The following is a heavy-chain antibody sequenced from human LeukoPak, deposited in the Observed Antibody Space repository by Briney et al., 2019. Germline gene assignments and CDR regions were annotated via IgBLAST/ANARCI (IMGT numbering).Heavy chain of an antibody. D-gene: IGHD3-3*01. J-gene: IGHJ4*02. CDR2: IPHDGSNA. V-gene: IGHV3-30*05. CDR1: GFTFTRNC. Sequence: GGSLRLSCVASGFTFTRNCMHWVRQAPGKGLEWVAAIPHDGSNALYADSVKGRFSISRDDSKNTQYLQMNSLRIEDSAMYYCATGSRYYYDSWGQGTLVTVSS. CDR3: ATGSRYYYDS.